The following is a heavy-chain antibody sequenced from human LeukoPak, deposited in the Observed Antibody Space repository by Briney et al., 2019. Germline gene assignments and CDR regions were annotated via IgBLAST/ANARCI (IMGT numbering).Heavy chain of an antibody. CDR2: IIPIFGTA. J-gene: IGHJ4*02. D-gene: IGHD3-9*01. CDR3: ARDRRITIFDWLLYLLIDY. V-gene: IGHV1-69*05. CDR1: GGTFRSYA. Sequence: ASVKVSCKASGGTFRSYAITWVRQAPGQGLEWMGRIIPIFGTANYAQKFQGRVTITTDESTSTAYMELSSLRSEDTAVYCCARDRRITIFDWLLYLLIDYWGQGTLVTVSS.